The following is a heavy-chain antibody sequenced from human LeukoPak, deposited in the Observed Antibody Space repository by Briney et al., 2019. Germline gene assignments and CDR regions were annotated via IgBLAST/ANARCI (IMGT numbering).Heavy chain of an antibody. Sequence: SETLSLTCAVYGGSFSGYYWSWIRQPPGKGLEWIGEINHSGSTNYNPSLKSRVTISVDTSKNQFSLKLSSVTAADTAVYYCARHQLWFGEGGNWFDPWGQGTLVTVSS. J-gene: IGHJ5*02. CDR2: INHSGST. CDR1: GGSFSGYY. V-gene: IGHV4-34*01. D-gene: IGHD3-10*01. CDR3: ARHQLWFGEGGNWFDP.